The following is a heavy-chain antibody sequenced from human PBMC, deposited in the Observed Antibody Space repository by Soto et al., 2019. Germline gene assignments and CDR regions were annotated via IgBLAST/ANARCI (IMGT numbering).Heavy chain of an antibody. CDR1: GFTFSSYW. J-gene: IGHJ6*03. D-gene: IGHD2-2*01. Sequence: GGSLRLSCAASGFTFSSYWMSWVRQAPGKGLEWVANIKQDGSEKYYVDSVKGRFTISRDNAKNSLYLQMNSLRAEDTAVYYCARVVVVVPAAPDYYYYYYMDVWGKGTTVTVSS. CDR3: ARVVVVVPAAPDYYYYYYMDV. V-gene: IGHV3-7*01. CDR2: IKQDGSEK.